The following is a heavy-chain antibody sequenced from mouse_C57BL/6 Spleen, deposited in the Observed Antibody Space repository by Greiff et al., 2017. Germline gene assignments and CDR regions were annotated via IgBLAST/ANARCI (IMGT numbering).Heavy chain of an antibody. CDR2: INPGSGGT. D-gene: IGHD1-1*01. V-gene: IGHV1-54*01. J-gene: IGHJ3*01. Sequence: QVQLQQSGAELVRPGTSVKVSCKASGYAFTNYLIEWVKQRPGQGLEWIGVINPGSGGTNYNEKFKGKATLTADKSSSTAYMQLSSLTSEDSAVYVCASYYYGSRPFAYWGQGTLVTVSA. CDR3: ASYYYGSRPFAY. CDR1: GYAFTNYL.